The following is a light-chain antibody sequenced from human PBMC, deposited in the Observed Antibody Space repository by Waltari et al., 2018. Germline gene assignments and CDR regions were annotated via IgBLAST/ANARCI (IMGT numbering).Light chain of an antibody. J-gene: IGKJ2*01. V-gene: IGKV1-39*01. CDR1: QNITNY. Sequence: DIQMTQSPSSLSASVGDRVTITCRASQNITNYLNWHRQKPGKAPKLLIYATSTLESGVPSGFSGSGSGTHFTLTINSLQPEDFATYYCQQSYTTPRTFGQGTNLQIK. CDR3: QQSYTTPRT. CDR2: ATS.